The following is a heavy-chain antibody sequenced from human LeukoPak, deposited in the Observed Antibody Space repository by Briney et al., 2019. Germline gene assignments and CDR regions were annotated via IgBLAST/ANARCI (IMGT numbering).Heavy chain of an antibody. V-gene: IGHV4-38-2*01. CDR2: IYHSGST. CDR3: ARRLGGGYYYYMDV. J-gene: IGHJ6*03. CDR1: GYSISSGYY. D-gene: IGHD3-16*01. Sequence: PSETLSLTCAVSGYSISSGYYGGWIRQPPGKGVGCIGSIYHSGSTYYNPSLKSRVTISVDTSKNQFCLKLSSVTAADTAVYYCARRLGGGYYYYMDVWGKGTTVTVCS.